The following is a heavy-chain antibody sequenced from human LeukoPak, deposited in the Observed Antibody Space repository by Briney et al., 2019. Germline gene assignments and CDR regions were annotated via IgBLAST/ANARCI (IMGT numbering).Heavy chain of an antibody. Sequence: SETLSLTCTVSGCSISGRGYYWVWIRQPPGKGLEWIATIYYTGSTYYNPSLKSRVTISVDPSKNQFSLTLSSVTAADTPMYYCARLRSPGDFDYWGQGTLVTVSS. CDR1: GCSISGRGYY. V-gene: IGHV4-39*07. CDR3: ARLRSPGDFDY. J-gene: IGHJ4*02. CDR2: IYYTGST. D-gene: IGHD1-26*01.